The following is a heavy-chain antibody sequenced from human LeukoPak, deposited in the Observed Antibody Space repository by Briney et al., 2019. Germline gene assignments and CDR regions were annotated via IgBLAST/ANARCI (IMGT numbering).Heavy chain of an antibody. Sequence: SETLSLTCAVYGGSFSGYYWRWIRQPPGKGLEWIGEINHSGSTNHNPSLKSRVTISVDTSKNQFSLKLSSVTAADTAVYYCARGGISTAMVVAPFDYWGQGTLVTVSS. CDR1: GGSFSGYY. D-gene: IGHD5-18*01. V-gene: IGHV4-34*01. CDR2: INHSGST. J-gene: IGHJ4*02. CDR3: ARGGISTAMVVAPFDY.